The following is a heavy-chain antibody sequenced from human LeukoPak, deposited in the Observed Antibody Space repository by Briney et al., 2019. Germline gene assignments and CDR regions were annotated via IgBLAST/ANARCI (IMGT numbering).Heavy chain of an antibody. D-gene: IGHD4-11*01. CDR1: GFTFSSYA. J-gene: IGHJ4*02. Sequence: GRSLRLSCAASGFTFSSYAMHWVRQAPGKGLEWVAVISYDGSNKYYADSVKGRFTISRDNSKNTLYLQMNSLRAEDTAVYYCASGFYSNYPYYFDYWGQGTLVTVSS. CDR3: ASGFYSNYPYYFDY. CDR2: ISYDGSNK. V-gene: IGHV3-30-3*01.